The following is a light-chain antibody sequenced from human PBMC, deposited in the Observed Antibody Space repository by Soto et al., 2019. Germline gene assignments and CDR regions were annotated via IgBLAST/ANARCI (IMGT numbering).Light chain of an antibody. CDR3: QQSSNWPPIT. J-gene: IGKJ5*01. V-gene: IGKV3-11*01. CDR1: QSVSSY. Sequence: RATLSCRASQSVSSYLAWYQQKPGQAPRLLIYDASNRATGIPARFSGSGSGTDFTLTISSLEPEDFAVYYCQQSSNWPPITFGQGTRLEIK. CDR2: DAS.